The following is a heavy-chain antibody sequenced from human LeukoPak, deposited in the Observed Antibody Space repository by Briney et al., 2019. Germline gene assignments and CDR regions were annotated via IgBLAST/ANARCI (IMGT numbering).Heavy chain of an antibody. J-gene: IGHJ4*02. V-gene: IGHV3-49*04. CDR2: IRSKASGGAT. CDR1: GFTFGDYA. Sequence: PGRSLRLSCTASGFTFGDYAMSWVRQAPGKGLEWVGFIRSKASGGATEYAASVNAAFTISRDDSKSIAYLQMNSLKTEDTAVYYCTRGARLIDYWGQGTLVTVSA. CDR3: TRGARLIDY.